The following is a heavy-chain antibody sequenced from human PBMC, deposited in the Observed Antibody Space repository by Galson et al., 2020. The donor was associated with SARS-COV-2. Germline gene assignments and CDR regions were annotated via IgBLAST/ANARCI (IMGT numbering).Heavy chain of an antibody. Sequence: GESLKISCAASGFTFRSFAMNWVRQAPGKGLEWVSSISGGGYSTYSADSVKGRFTISRDDSKSTVYLQMNSLRAEDTAVYFCAKRGCSTPSCTGFVLDYWGQGTLVTVSS. D-gene: IGHD2-15*01. V-gene: IGHV3-23*01. J-gene: IGHJ4*02. CDR3: AKRGCSTPSCTGFVLDY. CDR2: ISGGGYST. CDR1: GFTFRSFA.